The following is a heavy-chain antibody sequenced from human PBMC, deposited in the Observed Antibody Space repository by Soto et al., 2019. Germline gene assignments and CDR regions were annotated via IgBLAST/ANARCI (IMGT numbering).Heavy chain of an antibody. CDR1: GFTFYSFS. J-gene: IGHJ6*03. D-gene: IGHD3-9*01. CDR3: VRDIGHYFRSGYMDV. V-gene: IGHV3-21*01. CDR2: IDTTSNYI. Sequence: EVQLVESGGGLVKPGESLRLSCAASGFTFYSFSMNWVRQAAGRGPEWVSSIDTTSNYIYYADSVRGRFTISRENDKDSLYLTMYSLRAEDTAVYYCVRDIGHYFRSGYMDVWGRGTTVTVSS.